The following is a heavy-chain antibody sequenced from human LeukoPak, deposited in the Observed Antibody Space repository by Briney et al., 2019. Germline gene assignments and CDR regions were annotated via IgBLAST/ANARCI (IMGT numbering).Heavy chain of an antibody. J-gene: IGHJ4*02. D-gene: IGHD5-24*01. CDR2: TDPEDGER. CDR3: VTGFTSMAIGYFDY. V-gene: IGHV1-24*01. Sequence: ASVNVSCKVSGKTLSDLSIHWLRQPPGKGLEWLGGTDPEDGERIYAQMFQGRVTMTEDTSIDTAYMELSSLRSDDTAVYYCVTGFTSMAIGYFDYWGRGTLVAASP. CDR1: GKTLSDLS.